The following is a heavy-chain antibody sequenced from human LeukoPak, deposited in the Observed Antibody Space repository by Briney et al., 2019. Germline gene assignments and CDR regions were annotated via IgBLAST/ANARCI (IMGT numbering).Heavy chain of an antibody. CDR2: INSDGSST. CDR1: GFILSNYW. CDR3: ARDVTMVRGATYFDY. V-gene: IGHV3-74*01. Sequence: GGSLRLSCAASGFILSNYWMHWVRQAPGKGLVWVSRINSDGSSTDYADSVKGRFAISRDNAKNTLYLQMNSLRVEDTAVYYCARDVTMVRGATYFDYWGQGTLVTVSS. D-gene: IGHD3-10*01. J-gene: IGHJ4*02.